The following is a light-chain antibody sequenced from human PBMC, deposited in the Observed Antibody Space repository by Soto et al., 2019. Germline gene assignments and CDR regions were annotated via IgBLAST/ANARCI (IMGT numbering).Light chain of an antibody. J-gene: IGLJ1*01. Sequence: ALTQPASVSVSPGQSITISCTGTSSDVGGYNYVSWYQQHPGKAPKLMIYEVSNRPSGVSDRFSGSKSGNTASLTISGLQPEDQADPSRGSYTSSRIYVFGAGTKVTVL. CDR2: EVS. V-gene: IGLV2-14*01. CDR3: GSYTSSRIYV. CDR1: SSDVGGYNY.